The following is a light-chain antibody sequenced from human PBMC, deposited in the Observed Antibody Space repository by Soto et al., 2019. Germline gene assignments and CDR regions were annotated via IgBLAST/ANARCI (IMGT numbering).Light chain of an antibody. CDR2: EAS. CDR1: QSLLQSDGKTY. J-gene: IGKJ2*01. Sequence: IALTQTPLSHSVTPGQPASISCKSTQSLLQSDGKTYLYWFFQSPGQPPHILIYEASKRFSVVPDRFSGSGSGTEFTLKISRVEPEDVGVYYCMQCAQLPRTFGPGTKLEIK. V-gene: IGKV2D-29*01. CDR3: MQCAQLPRT.